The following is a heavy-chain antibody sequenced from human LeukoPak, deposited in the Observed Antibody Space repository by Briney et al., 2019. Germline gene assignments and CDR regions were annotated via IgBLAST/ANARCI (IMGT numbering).Heavy chain of an antibody. CDR3: AREMYYYDSSGYYLGAFDI. CDR1: GSTFDDYG. J-gene: IGHJ3*02. D-gene: IGHD3-22*01. Sequence: GGSLRLSCAASGSTFDDYGMSWVRQAPGKGLEWVSGINWNGGSTGYADSVKGRFTISRDNAKNSLYLQMNSLRAEDTALYHCAREMYYYDSSGYYLGAFDIWGQGTMVTVSS. V-gene: IGHV3-20*01. CDR2: INWNGGST.